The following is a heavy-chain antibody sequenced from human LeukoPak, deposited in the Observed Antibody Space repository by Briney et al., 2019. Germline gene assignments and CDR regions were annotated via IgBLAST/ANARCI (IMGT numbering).Heavy chain of an antibody. CDR3: AREGASGAFDI. Sequence: PGRSLRLSCAASGFTFSSYVMHWVRQAPGKGLEWVAVIWYDGSNKYYADSVKGRFTISRDNSKNTLYLQMNSLRAEDTAVYYCAREGASGAFDIWGQGTMVTVSS. J-gene: IGHJ3*02. CDR1: GFTFSSYV. CDR2: IWYDGSNK. D-gene: IGHD6-19*01. V-gene: IGHV3-33*01.